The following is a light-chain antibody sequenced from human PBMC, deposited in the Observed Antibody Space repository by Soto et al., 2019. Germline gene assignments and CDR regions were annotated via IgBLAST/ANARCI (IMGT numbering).Light chain of an antibody. J-gene: IGLJ3*02. CDR3: CSYGGYFWV. CDR2: DVT. V-gene: IGLV2-11*01. Sequence: QSALTQPRSVPGSPGQSVTISCTGTSSDVGGYDYVSWFQHHPGKVPKLMIYDVTKRPSGVPDRFSASKSGNTASLTISGLQAEDEADYYCCSYGGYFWVFGGGTKVTVL. CDR1: SSDVGGYDY.